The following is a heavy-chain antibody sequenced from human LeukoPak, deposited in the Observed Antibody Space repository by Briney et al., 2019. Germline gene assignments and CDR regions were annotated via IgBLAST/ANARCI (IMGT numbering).Heavy chain of an antibody. J-gene: IGHJ5*02. CDR2: IIPIFGTA. V-gene: IGHV1-69*06. Sequence: GASVKVSCKASGGTFSSYGISWVRQAPGQGLEWMGGIIPIFGTANYAQKFQGRVTITADKSTSTAYMELSSLRSEDTAVFYCARAADGSAWYGNWFDPWGQGTLVTDSS. CDR3: ARAADGSAWYGNWFDP. D-gene: IGHD6-19*01. CDR1: GGTFSSYG.